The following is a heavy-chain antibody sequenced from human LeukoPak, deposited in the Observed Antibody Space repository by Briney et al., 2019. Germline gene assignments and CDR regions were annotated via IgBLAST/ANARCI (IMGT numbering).Heavy chain of an antibody. D-gene: IGHD6-13*01. CDR3: ARHSSSYYDFDY. J-gene: IGHJ4*02. Sequence: SETLSLTCTVSGGSISSSSYYWGWIRQPPGKGLEWIGYIHYSGSTNYNPSLKSRVTISVDTSKNQFSLMLSSVTAADTAVYYCARHSSSYYDFDYWGQGTLVTVSS. V-gene: IGHV4-61*05. CDR1: GGSISSSSYY. CDR2: IHYSGST.